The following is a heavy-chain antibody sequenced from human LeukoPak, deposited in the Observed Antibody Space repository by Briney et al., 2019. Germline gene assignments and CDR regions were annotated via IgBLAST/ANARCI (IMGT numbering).Heavy chain of an antibody. D-gene: IGHD6-19*01. J-gene: IGHJ4*02. CDR3: AKVSVAGSTSK. CDR1: GFTFSSYA. CDR2: ISGSVGST. V-gene: IGHV3-23*01. Sequence: PGGSLRLSCGASGFTFSSYAMSWVPQATGKGVEWVSAISGSVGSTYSANSVKGRFTISRDNSKNTLYLQMNSLRAEDTAVYYCAKVSVAGSTSKWGQGTLVTVSS.